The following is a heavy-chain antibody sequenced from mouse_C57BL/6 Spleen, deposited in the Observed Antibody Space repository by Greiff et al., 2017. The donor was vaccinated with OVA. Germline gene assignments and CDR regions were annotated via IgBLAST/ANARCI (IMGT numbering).Heavy chain of an antibody. CDR3: ARSLGRQFDY. J-gene: IGHJ2*01. D-gene: IGHD4-1*01. CDR2: IRNKANGYTT. Sequence: EVKLVESGGGLVQPGGSLSLSCAASGFTFTDYYMSWVRQPPGKALEWLGFIRNKANGYTTEYSASVKGRCTISRDNSQSILYLQMNALRAEDSATYYCARSLGRQFDYWGQGTTLTVSA. CDR1: GFTFTDYY. V-gene: IGHV7-3*01.